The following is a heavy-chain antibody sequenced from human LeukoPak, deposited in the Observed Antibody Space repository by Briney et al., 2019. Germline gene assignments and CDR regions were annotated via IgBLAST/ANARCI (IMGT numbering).Heavy chain of an antibody. D-gene: IGHD2-15*01. J-gene: IGHJ4*02. CDR1: GYTFTDYY. CDR2: VDPEDGET. Sequence: ASVKVSCKVSGYTFTDYYMHWVQQAPGKGLEWMGLVDPEDGETIYAEKFQGRVTITADTSTNTAYMELSSLRSEDTAVYYCATGPGGGGGYYFDYWGQGTLVTVSS. CDR3: ATGPGGGGGYYFDY. V-gene: IGHV1-69-2*01.